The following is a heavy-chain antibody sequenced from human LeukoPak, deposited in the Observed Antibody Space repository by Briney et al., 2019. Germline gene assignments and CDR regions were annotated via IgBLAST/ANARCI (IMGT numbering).Heavy chain of an antibody. V-gene: IGHV3-73*01. CDR1: GFTFSGSA. CDR3: ARGVRYPGAPYYYYYYMDV. J-gene: IGHJ6*03. D-gene: IGHD2-2*02. Sequence: GGSLRLSCAASGFTFSGSAMHWVRQASGKGLEWVGRIRSKANSYATAYAASVKGRFTISRDDSKNTTYLQMNSLQTEDTAVYYCARGVRYPGAPYYYYYYMDVWGKGTTVTISS. CDR2: IRSKANSYAT.